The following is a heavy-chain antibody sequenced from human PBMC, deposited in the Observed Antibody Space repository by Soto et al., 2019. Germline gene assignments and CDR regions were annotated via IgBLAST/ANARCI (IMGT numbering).Heavy chain of an antibody. CDR3: ARAVLPATAPYDY. CDR1: GGSISSYY. J-gene: IGHJ4*02. CDR2: IYSSGST. V-gene: IGHV4-59*01. D-gene: IGHD2-2*01. Sequence: WETLSLTCTVSGGSISSYYWSWIRQPPGKGLEWIGYIYSSGSTHYNPSLQSRVTISVDTSKNQFSLKLSSVTAADTAVYYCARAVLPATAPYDYWGQGTLVTVSS.